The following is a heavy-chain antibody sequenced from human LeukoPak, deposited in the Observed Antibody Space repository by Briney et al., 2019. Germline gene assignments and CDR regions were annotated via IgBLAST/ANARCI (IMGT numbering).Heavy chain of an antibody. Sequence: GGSLRLSCAASGFTFSSYWMSWVRQAPGKGLEWVANIKQDGSEKYYVDSVKGRFTISRDNAKNSLYLQMNSLRAEDTAVYYCAREGGTRDARSGYWRDYFDYWGQGTLVTVSS. CDR3: AREGGTRDARSGYWRDYFDY. CDR2: IKQDGSEK. V-gene: IGHV3-7*01. CDR1: GFTFSSYW. D-gene: IGHD3-22*01. J-gene: IGHJ4*02.